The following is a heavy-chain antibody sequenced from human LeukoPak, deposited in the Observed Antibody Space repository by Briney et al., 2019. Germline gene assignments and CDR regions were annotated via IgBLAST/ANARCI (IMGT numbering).Heavy chain of an antibody. D-gene: IGHD1-26*01. CDR1: GGSISSSSYY. CDR2: IYYSGST. V-gene: IGHV4-39*07. J-gene: IGHJ4*02. Sequence: SETLSLTCTVSGGSISSSSYYWSWIRQPPGKGLEWIGSIYYSGSTYYNPSLKSRVTISVDTSKNQFSLKLTSVTAADTAVYYCARGVNSGYFDYCGQGTLVTVSS. CDR3: ARGVNSGYFDY.